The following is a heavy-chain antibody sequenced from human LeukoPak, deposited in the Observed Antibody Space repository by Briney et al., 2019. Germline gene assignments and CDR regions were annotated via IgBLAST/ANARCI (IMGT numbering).Heavy chain of an antibody. Sequence: PSQTLSLTCAVSGGSISSGGYSWSWIRQPPGKGLEWIGYIYHSGSTYYNPSLKSRVTISVDRSKNQFSLKLSSVTAADTAVYYCARLVVLGDLRGAGYYYYYGMDVWGQGTTVTVSS. V-gene: IGHV4-30-2*01. CDR3: ARLVVLGDLRGAGYYYYYGMDV. D-gene: IGHD2-2*01. J-gene: IGHJ6*02. CDR1: GGSISSGGYS. CDR2: IYHSGST.